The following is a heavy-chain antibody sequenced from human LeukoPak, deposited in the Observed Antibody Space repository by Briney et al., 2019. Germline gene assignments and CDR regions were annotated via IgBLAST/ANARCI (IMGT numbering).Heavy chain of an antibody. Sequence: SETLSLTCTVSGGSISSGGYYWSWIRQPPGKGLEWIGYISHSGSTNYNPSLKSRVTISVDRSKNQFSLKLSSVTAADTAVYYCARISTRYCTSASCYSFDYWGQGTLVTVSS. V-gene: IGHV4-30-2*01. D-gene: IGHD2-2*01. CDR2: ISHSGST. CDR3: ARISTRYCTSASCYSFDY. J-gene: IGHJ4*02. CDR1: GGSISSGGYY.